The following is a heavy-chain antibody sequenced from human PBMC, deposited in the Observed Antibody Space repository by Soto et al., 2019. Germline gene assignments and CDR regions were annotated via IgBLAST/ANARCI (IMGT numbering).Heavy chain of an antibody. CDR3: ARDLGGWPDY. V-gene: IGHV1-3*01. Sequence: ASVKLSCKASGYRFTSYAMHWVRQAPGQRLEWMGWINAGNGNTKYSQKFQGRVTVTKDTSASTAYMELSSLRSEDTAVYYCARDLGGWPDYWGQGTLVTVSS. CDR1: GYRFTSYA. CDR2: INAGNGNT. J-gene: IGHJ4*02. D-gene: IGHD2-15*01.